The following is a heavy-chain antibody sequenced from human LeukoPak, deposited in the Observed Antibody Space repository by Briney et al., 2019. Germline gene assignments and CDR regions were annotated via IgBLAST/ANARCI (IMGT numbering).Heavy chain of an antibody. V-gene: IGHV4-59*01. D-gene: IGHD1-26*01. J-gene: IGHJ3*02. CDR3: VSGSYVSDAFDI. CDR2: IYYSGST. CDR1: GGSISSYY. Sequence: PSETLSLTCTVSGGSISSYYWSWIRQPPGRGLEWIGYIYYSGSTNYNPSLKSRVTISVDTSKNQFSLKLSSVTAADTAVYYCVSGSYVSDAFDIWGQGTMVTVSS.